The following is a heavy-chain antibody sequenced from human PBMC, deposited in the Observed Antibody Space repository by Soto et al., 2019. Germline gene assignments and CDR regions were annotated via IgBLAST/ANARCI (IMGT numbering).Heavy chain of an antibody. CDR2: ISAYNGNT. D-gene: IGHD3-3*01. V-gene: IGHV1-18*01. Sequence: GASVKVSCKASGYTFTSYGISWVRQAPGQGLEWMGWISAYNGNTNYAQKLQGRVTMTTDTSTSTAYMELRGLRSDDTAVYYCASCPLPFWSGYVTGPYYYYYGMDFWGQGTTVTVSS. CDR3: ASCPLPFWSGYVTGPYYYYYGMDF. CDR1: GYTFTSYG. J-gene: IGHJ6*02.